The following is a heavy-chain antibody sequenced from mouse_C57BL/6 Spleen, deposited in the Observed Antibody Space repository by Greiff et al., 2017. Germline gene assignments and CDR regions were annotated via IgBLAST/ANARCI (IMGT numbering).Heavy chain of an antibody. V-gene: IGHV1-69*01. CDR1: GYTFTGYW. J-gene: IGHJ2*01. Sequence: QVQLQQPGAELVMPGASVKLSCKASGYTFTGYWMHWVKQRPGQGLEWIGEIDPSDSYTNYNQKFKGKSTLTVDKSSSTAYMPLSSLTSEDSAVSYCARSGYYYGSSYVRCYFDYWGQGTALTVSS. D-gene: IGHD1-1*01. CDR2: IDPSDSYT. CDR3: ARSGYYYGSSYVRCYFDY.